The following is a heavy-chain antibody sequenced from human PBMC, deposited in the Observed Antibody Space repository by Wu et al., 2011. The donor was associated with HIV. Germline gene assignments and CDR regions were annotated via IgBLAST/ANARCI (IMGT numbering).Heavy chain of an antibody. V-gene: IGHV1-69*14. CDR2: IIPIFGTV. CDR3: ARGSTSRTYGTTPDYYYYYMDV. D-gene: IGHD4-11*01. Sequence: QVQLVQSGREVKKPGSSVKVSCKASGGTFSSYAISWVRQAPGQGLEWMGGIIPIFGTVNYAQKFQGRVTITADKSTSTAYMELSSLRSEDTAVYYCARGSTSRTYGTTPDYYYYYMDVWGKGTTVTVSS. J-gene: IGHJ6*03. CDR1: GGTFSSYA.